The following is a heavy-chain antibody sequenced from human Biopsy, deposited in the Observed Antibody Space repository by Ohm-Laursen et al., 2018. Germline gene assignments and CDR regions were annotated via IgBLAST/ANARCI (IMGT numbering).Heavy chain of an antibody. V-gene: IGHV1-69*04. CDR3: ASLYSGTYVGSDY. D-gene: IGHD1-26*01. CDR1: GGSITTSG. Sequence: SVKVSCKASGGSITTSGISWVRQAPGQGLEWVGRINPILGILDYAQRLKDRVTITEDKSTNTAYMQLSRLTSEDTAFYYCASLYSGTYVGSDYWGQGTLVTVSS. CDR2: INPILGIL. J-gene: IGHJ4*02.